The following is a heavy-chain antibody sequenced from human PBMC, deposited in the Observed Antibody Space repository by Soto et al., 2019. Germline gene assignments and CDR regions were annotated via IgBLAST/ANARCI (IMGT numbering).Heavy chain of an antibody. CDR2: IYYSGST. J-gene: IGHJ5*02. CDR1: GGSVSSGDYD. Sequence: PWYPVSLTCTVSGGSVSSGDYDWRWIRQPPGKGLEWIGYIYYSGSTYYNPSLKSRVTISVDTSKNQFSLKLSSVTAADTAVYYRERRVYDEKWTGSASDTCVVPCGQGT. D-gene: IGHD2-8*01. V-gene: IGHV4-30-4*02. CDR3: ERRVYDEKWTGSASDTCVVP.